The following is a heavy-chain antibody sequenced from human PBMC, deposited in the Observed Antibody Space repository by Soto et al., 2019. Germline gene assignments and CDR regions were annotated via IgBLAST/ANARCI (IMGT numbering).Heavy chain of an antibody. V-gene: IGHV3-48*01. Sequence: GGSLRLSCAASGFTFSSYSMNWVRQAPGKGLEWVSYISSSSSTIYYADSVKGRFTISRDNAKNSLYLQMNSLRAEDTDVYYWARGSEDFWRGYYSPDPDFDYWGQGTLVTVSS. CDR1: GFTFSSYS. J-gene: IGHJ4*02. D-gene: IGHD3-3*01. CDR2: ISSSSSTI. CDR3: ARGSEDFWRGYYSPDPDFDY.